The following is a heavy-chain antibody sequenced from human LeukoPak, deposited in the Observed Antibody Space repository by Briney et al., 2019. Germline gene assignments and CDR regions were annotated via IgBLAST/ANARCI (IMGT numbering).Heavy chain of an antibody. D-gene: IGHD3-22*01. CDR3: ARAVPGYYDSSGYYPH. CDR1: GFTFSSYW. V-gene: IGHV3-7*03. CDR2: IKQDGSEK. Sequence: PGGSLRLSCAASGFTFSSYWMSWVRQAPGKGLEWVANIKQDGSEKYYVDSVKGRFTISRDNAKNSLYLQMNSLRAEDTAVYYCARAVPGYYDSSGYYPHWGQGTLVTVSS. J-gene: IGHJ4*02.